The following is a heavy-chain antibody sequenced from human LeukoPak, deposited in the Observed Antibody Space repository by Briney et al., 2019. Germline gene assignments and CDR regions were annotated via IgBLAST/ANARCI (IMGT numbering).Heavy chain of an antibody. V-gene: IGHV3-23*01. CDR1: GFLISNDV. Sequence: PGGSLRLSCAASGFLISNDVMTCVRQAPGKGLEWVSAIGADGHSTDYANSVKGRFTISRDNSKNTLYLQMNSLSAEDTALYYCARRVGGTPDYWGRGTLVTVSS. CDR2: IGADGHST. CDR3: ARRVGGTPDY. J-gene: IGHJ4*02. D-gene: IGHD1-26*01.